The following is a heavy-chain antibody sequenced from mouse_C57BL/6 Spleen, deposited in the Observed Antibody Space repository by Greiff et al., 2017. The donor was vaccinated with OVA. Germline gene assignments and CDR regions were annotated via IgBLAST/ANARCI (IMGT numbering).Heavy chain of an antibody. Sequence: VQLQQSGPELVKPGASVKISCKASGYTFTDYYMNWVKQSHGKSLEWIGEINPNNGGTSYNQKFKGKATLTVDKSSSTAYMELNSLTSEDSAVYDCARRGNYYYAMDYWGQGTSVTVSS. J-gene: IGHJ4*01. V-gene: IGHV1-26*01. CDR2: INPNNGGT. CDR1: GYTFTDYY. CDR3: ARRGNYYYAMDY. D-gene: IGHD2-1*01.